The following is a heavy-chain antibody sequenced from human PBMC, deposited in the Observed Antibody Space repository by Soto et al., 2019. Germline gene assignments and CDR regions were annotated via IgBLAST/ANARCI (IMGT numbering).Heavy chain of an antibody. V-gene: IGHV1-69*12. CDR2: IIPIFGTA. CDR1: GGTLSSYA. J-gene: IGHJ6*02. D-gene: IGHD2-2*01. Sequence: QVQLVQSGAEVKKPGSSVKVSCKASGGTLSSYAISWVRQAPGQGLEWMGGIIPIFGTANYAQKFHGRVTIPAAESVGPAYMDLSRLGSEDTAVYYCARGIVLVGYYHYYGMDVWGQGTTVTVSS. CDR3: ARGIVLVGYYHYYGMDV.